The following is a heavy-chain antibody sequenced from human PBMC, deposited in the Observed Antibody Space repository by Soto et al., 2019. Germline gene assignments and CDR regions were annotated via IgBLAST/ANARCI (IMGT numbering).Heavy chain of an antibody. CDR2: IYYSGST. D-gene: IGHD5-12*01. CDR1: GGSISSGGYY. V-gene: IGHV4-31*03. J-gene: IGHJ4*02. CDR3: ARGPRRDGYTYYFDY. Sequence: QVQLQESGPGLVKPSQTLSLTCTVSGGSISSGGYYWSWIRQHPGKGLEWIGYIYYSGSTYYNPSLKSRVTISVDTSKNQFSLKLSSVTAADTAVYYCARGPRRDGYTYYFDYWGQGTLVTVSS.